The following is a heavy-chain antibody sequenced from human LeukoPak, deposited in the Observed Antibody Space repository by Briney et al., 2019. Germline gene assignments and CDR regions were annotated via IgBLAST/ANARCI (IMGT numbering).Heavy chain of an antibody. CDR1: GGSINFYY. V-gene: IGHV4-59*01. J-gene: IGHJ4*02. CDR3: ARVDCSSTSCPFAY. D-gene: IGHD2-2*01. CDR2: IYYTGSS. Sequence: SETLSLTCTVSGGSINFYYWTWIRQPPGRGLEWIGYIYYTGSSNYNPSLKSRVTKSVDTSKNHFSLQLSSVTAADTAIYYCARVDCSSTSCPFAYWGQGTLVTVSS.